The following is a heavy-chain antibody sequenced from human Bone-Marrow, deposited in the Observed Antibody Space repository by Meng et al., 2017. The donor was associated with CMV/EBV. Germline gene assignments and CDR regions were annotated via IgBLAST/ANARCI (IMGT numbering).Heavy chain of an antibody. CDR2: ISSSSSYI. CDR3: AREPLSWYENEY. V-gene: IGHV3-21*01. CDR1: GFTFSSYS. J-gene: IGHJ4*02. Sequence: GESLKISCAASGFTFSSYSMNWVRQAPGKGLEWVSSISSSSSYIYYADSVKGRFTISRDNAKNSLYLQMNSLRAEDTAVYYCAREPLSWYENEYWGQGTLVTVSS. D-gene: IGHD6-13*01.